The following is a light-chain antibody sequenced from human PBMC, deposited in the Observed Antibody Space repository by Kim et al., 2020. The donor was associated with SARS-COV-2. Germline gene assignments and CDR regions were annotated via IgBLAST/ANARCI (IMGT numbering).Light chain of an antibody. V-gene: IGLV2-14*03. CDR2: DVS. J-gene: IGLJ2*01. Sequence: GQSITISCTGTSSDVGGYNYVSWYQQHPGTVPKLMMYDVSSRPSGVSNRFSGSKSGNTASLTISGLQTEDEADYYCSSYTSSSTLVFGAGTQLTVL. CDR3: SSYTSSSTLV. CDR1: SSDVGGYNY.